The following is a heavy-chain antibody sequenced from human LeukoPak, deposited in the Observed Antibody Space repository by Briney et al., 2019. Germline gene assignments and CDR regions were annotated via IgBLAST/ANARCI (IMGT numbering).Heavy chain of an antibody. CDR2: IYYSGST. CDR1: GGSISSSSYY. Sequence: SSETLSLTCTVSGGSISSSSYYWGWIRQPPGKGLEWIGSIYYSGSTYYNPSLKSRVTISVDTSKNQYSLNLTSVTAADTAIYFCARLTHDGSGSYPDYWGQGTLVTVSS. J-gene: IGHJ4*02. V-gene: IGHV4-39*01. D-gene: IGHD3-10*01. CDR3: ARLTHDGSGSYPDY.